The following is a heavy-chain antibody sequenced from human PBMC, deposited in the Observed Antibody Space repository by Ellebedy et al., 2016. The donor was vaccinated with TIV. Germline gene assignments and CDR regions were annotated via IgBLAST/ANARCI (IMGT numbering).Heavy chain of an antibody. V-gene: IGHV4-59*01. CDR1: GGSTSSYY. J-gene: IGHJ6*03. Sequence: SETLSLTXTVSGGSTSSYYWSWIRQPPGKGLEWIGYIYYSGSTNYNPSLKSRVTISVDTSKNQFSLKLSSVTAADTAVYYCARATAGVTGLRSLVYYYYYMDVWGKGTTVTVSS. CDR2: IYYSGST. D-gene: IGHD3-10*01. CDR3: ARATAGVTGLRSLVYYYYYMDV.